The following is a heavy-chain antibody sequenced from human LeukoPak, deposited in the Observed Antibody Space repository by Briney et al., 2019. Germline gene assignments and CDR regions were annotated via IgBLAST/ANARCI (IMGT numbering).Heavy chain of an antibody. CDR3: ARDPYYDILTGYSYFDY. CDR1: GYTFTSYG. Sequence: ASVTVSCKASGYTFTSYGISWVRQAPGQGLEWMGWISAYNGNTNYAQKLQGRATMTTDTSTSTAYMELRSLRSDDTAVYYCARDPYYDILTGYSYFDYWGQGTLVTVSS. D-gene: IGHD3-9*01. CDR2: ISAYNGNT. J-gene: IGHJ4*02. V-gene: IGHV1-18*01.